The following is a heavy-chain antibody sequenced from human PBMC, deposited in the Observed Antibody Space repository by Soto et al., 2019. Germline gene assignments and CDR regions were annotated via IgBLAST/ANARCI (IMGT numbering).Heavy chain of an antibody. Sequence: GPSVTVSCKASGYTFTSYDINWVRQATGQGLEWMGWMNPNSGNTGYAQKFQGRVTMTRNTPISTAYMELSSLRSEDTAVYYCARGRVKLGSGSRRYYFDYWGQGTLVTVSS. V-gene: IGHV1-8*01. J-gene: IGHJ4*02. D-gene: IGHD3-10*01. CDR1: GYTFTSYD. CDR2: MNPNSGNT. CDR3: ARGRVKLGSGSRRYYFDY.